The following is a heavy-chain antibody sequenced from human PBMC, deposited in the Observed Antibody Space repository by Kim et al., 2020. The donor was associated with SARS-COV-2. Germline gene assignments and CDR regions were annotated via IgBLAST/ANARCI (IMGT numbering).Heavy chain of an antibody. CDR2: SAYNGNT. Sequence: SAYNGNTNYAQKLQGRVTMTTDTSTSTAYMELRSLKSDDTAVYYCAREGTGIYYYYGMDFWGQGTTVTVSS. D-gene: IGHD1-1*01. V-gene: IGHV1-18*01. J-gene: IGHJ6*02. CDR3: AREGTGIYYYYGMDF.